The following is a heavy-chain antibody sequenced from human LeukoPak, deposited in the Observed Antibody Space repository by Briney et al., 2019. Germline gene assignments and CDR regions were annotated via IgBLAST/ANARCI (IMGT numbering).Heavy chain of an antibody. V-gene: IGHV3-23*01. CDR2: ITSSGDGT. J-gene: IGHJ4*02. Sequence: PGGSLRLSCAASGFTVSSNYMSWVRQAPGKGLQWVSSITSSGDGTYYADSVKGRFTISRDNSENMLYLQMNSLRVEDTAVYFCAKDRPNYYGSNGHYYRRDGDYWGQGTLVTVSS. D-gene: IGHD3-22*01. CDR3: AKDRPNYYGSNGHYYRRDGDY. CDR1: GFTVSSNY.